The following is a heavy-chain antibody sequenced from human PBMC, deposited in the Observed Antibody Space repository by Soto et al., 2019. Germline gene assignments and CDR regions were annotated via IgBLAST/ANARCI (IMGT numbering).Heavy chain of an antibody. CDR2: IKSKTDGGTT. J-gene: IGHJ4*02. D-gene: IGHD6-13*01. Sequence: PGGALRLSCAASGFTFSNAWMSWVRQAPGKGLEWVGRIKSKTDGGTTDDAAPVKGRFTISRDDSKNTLYLQMNSLKTEDTAVYYCTTDSRRWFLQFDYRGQGPLVTVSP. CDR1: GFTFSNAW. CDR3: TTDSRRWFLQFDY. V-gene: IGHV3-15*01.